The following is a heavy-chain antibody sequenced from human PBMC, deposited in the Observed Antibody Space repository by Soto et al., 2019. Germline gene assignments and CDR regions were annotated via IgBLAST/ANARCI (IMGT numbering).Heavy chain of an antibody. J-gene: IGHJ6*01. CDR1: GGTFSNYA. D-gene: IGHD3-10*01. CDR2: IIPIDATV. Sequence: QVQLVQSGAEVKKPGSSVKVSCKASGGTFSNYALISWVRQAPGQGLEWMGGIIPIDATVNYAQKFQGRSTIXAXESXTTAYMDLGSLRSEDTAVYYCARDLLGFGYTYADVWGQGTTVTVSS. V-gene: IGHV1-69*12. CDR3: ARDLLGFGYTYADV.